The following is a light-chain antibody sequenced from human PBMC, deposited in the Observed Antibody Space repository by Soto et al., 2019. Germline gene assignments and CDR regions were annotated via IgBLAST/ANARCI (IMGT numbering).Light chain of an antibody. V-gene: IGLV1-44*01. CDR2: NNN. Sequence: QSVLTQPPSASGTPGQRVTIACSGSSSNIGSTTVKWYQQLPGRAPQLLIYNNNQRPSGVPDRFSGSKSGTSASLAISGLQSEDEADYYCAAWDDSLNGVVFGGGTKLTVL. CDR3: AAWDDSLNGVV. CDR1: SSNIGSTT. J-gene: IGLJ3*02.